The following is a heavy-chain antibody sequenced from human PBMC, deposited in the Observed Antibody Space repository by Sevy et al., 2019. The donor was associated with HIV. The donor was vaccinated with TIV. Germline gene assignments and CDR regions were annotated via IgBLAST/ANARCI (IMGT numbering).Heavy chain of an antibody. V-gene: IGHV4-59*01. CDR2: IYYSGST. CDR1: GGSISSYY. J-gene: IGHJ4*02. D-gene: IGHD3-22*01. Sequence: SETLSLTCTVSGGSISSYYWSWIRQPPGKGLEWIGYIYYSGSTNYNPSLKSRVTISVDTSKNQFSLKLSSVTDADTAVYYCARGADSSGYSDYWGQGTLVTVSS. CDR3: ARGADSSGYSDY.